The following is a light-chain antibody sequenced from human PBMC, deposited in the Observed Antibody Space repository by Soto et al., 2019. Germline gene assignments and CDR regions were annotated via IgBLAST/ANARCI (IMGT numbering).Light chain of an antibody. CDR2: KAS. Sequence: DIQMTQSPSTLSASVGDRVTITCRASQSISSWLAWYQQKPGKAPKLLIYKASSLESGVPSRFSGSGSGTEFTLTSNILQPDDFATYYCQQYNSYWTFGPGTKVEIK. V-gene: IGKV1-5*03. CDR1: QSISSW. J-gene: IGKJ1*01. CDR3: QQYNSYWT.